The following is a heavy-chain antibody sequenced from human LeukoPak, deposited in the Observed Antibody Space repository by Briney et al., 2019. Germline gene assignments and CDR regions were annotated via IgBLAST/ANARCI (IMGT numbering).Heavy chain of an antibody. Sequence: GGSLRLSCAASGFTFSSYAMSWVRQAPGKGLEWVSAISGSGGSTYYADSVKGRFTTSRDNSKNTLYLQMNSLRAEDTAVYYCAKGNDILTGYYFDYWGQGTLVTVSS. CDR3: AKGNDILTGYYFDY. CDR1: GFTFSSYA. D-gene: IGHD3-9*01. CDR2: ISGSGGST. J-gene: IGHJ4*02. V-gene: IGHV3-23*01.